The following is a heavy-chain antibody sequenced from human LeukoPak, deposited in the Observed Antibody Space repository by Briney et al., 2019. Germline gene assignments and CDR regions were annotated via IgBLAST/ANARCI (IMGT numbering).Heavy chain of an antibody. V-gene: IGHV1-58*02. J-gene: IGHJ6*02. CDR1: GFTFTSSA. Sequence: ASVKVSCKASGFTFTSSAIQWVRQARGQRLEWIGWIVVGSGNTNYAQKFQERVTITRDMSTSTAYMELSSMRSEDTAVYYCAADSQGYGMDVWGQGTTVTVSS. CDR3: AADSQGYGMDV. CDR2: IVVGSGNT.